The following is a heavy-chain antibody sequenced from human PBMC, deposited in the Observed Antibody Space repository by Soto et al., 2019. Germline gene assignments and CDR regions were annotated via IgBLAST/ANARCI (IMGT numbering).Heavy chain of an antibody. D-gene: IGHD2-15*01. CDR1: GGSISSGAYY. V-gene: IGHV4-31*03. J-gene: IGHJ4*02. Sequence: QVQLQESGPGLVKPSQTLSLTCTVSGGSISSGAYYWTWIRQHPGKVLEWIAYIYYNGRTSYNPSLKSRVAISIDTSKNQCSLTLSSVTAADTAVYYCARTPSDCLGGRCYVPYYWGQGTLVTASS. CDR3: ARTPSDCLGGRCYVPYY. CDR2: IYYNGRT.